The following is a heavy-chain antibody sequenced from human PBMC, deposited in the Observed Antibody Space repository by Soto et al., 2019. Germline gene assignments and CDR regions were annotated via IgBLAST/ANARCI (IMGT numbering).Heavy chain of an antibody. CDR3: ARGAHGIAGTYFVY. D-gene: IGHD1-20*01. Sequence: QVQRVQSGAEVTKPGSSVKVSCKASGGTFSSYAISWVRQAPGQGLERMGGTIPIFGTANYAQKFKGRVTITADESTSTAYMELSSLRSEDTAVYYCARGAHGIAGTYFVYWCQGTLFTVSS. CDR2: TIPIFGTA. J-gene: IGHJ4*02. CDR1: GGTFSSYA. V-gene: IGHV1-69*01.